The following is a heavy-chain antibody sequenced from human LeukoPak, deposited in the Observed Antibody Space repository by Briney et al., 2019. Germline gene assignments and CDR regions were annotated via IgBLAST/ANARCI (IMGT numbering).Heavy chain of an antibody. V-gene: IGHV3-15*01. J-gene: IGHJ4*02. CDR1: GITFSNAW. Sequence: GGSLRLSCAASGITFSNAWMSWVRQAPGTGLEWVGHIKSQSHGGTTDYPAPVKSRFTISRDDSEDTVFLQMNSLKTEDTAVYYCATEFSDNGYNFWGQGTLVTVSS. D-gene: IGHD4/OR15-4a*01. CDR3: ATEFSDNGYNF. CDR2: IKSQSHGGTT.